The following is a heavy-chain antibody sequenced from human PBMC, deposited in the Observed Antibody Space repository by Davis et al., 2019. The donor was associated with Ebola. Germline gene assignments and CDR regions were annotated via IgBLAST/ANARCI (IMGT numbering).Heavy chain of an antibody. CDR2: INHSGST. CDR1: GGSFSGYY. J-gene: IGHJ3*02. Sequence: MPGGSLRLSCAVYGGSFSGYYWSWIRQPPGKGLEWIGEINHSGSTNYNPSLKSRVTISVDTSKNQFSLKLSSVTAADTAVYYCARDGAVAAVAFDIWGQGTMVTVSS. V-gene: IGHV4-34*01. CDR3: ARDGAVAAVAFDI. D-gene: IGHD6-19*01.